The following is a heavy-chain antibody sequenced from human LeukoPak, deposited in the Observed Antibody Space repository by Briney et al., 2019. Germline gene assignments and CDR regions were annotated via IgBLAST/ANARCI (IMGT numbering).Heavy chain of an antibody. V-gene: IGHV3-30*18. D-gene: IGHD1-14*01. Sequence: TGGSLRLSCAASGFTFSSYGMHWVRQAPGKGLEWVAVISYDGSNKYYADSVKGRFTISRDNSKNTLYLQMNSLRAEDTAVYYCAKVSPEYYFDYWGQGTLVTVSS. CDR1: GFTFSSYG. CDR2: ISYDGSNK. CDR3: AKVSPEYYFDY. J-gene: IGHJ4*02.